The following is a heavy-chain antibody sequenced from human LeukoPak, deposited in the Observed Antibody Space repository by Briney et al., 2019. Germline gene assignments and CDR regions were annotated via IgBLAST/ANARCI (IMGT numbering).Heavy chain of an antibody. CDR2: IIPTSSVP. J-gene: IGHJ4*02. CDR3: AREPRVGESTSNF. CDR1: GGTFSSFA. Sequence: ASVKVSCKASGGTFSSFAIGWVRQAPGQGLEWMGGIIPTSSVPNYAQKFRDRLTISADESARTAYLELSSLTSDDTAVYYCAREPRVGESTSNFWGQGTLVTVSS. V-gene: IGHV1-69*13. D-gene: IGHD3-16*01.